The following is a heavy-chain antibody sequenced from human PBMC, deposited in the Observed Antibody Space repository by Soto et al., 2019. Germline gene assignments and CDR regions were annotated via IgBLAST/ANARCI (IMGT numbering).Heavy chain of an antibody. V-gene: IGHV3-21*01. Sequence: EVQLVESGGGLVKPGGSLRLSCAASGFTFSSYSMNWVRQAPGKGLEWVSSISSSSSYIYYADSVKGRFTISRDNAKNYLDLQMNSMRAEDTAVYYCARDGLEYSGYDYAFDIWGQGTMVTVSS. J-gene: IGHJ3*02. D-gene: IGHD5-12*01. CDR3: ARDGLEYSGYDYAFDI. CDR2: ISSSSSYI. CDR1: GFTFSSYS.